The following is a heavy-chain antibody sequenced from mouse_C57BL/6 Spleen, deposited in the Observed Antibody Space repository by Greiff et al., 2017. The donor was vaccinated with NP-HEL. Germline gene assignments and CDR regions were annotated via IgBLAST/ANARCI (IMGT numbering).Heavy chain of an antibody. J-gene: IGHJ3*01. D-gene: IGHD2-4*01. CDR1: GYSITSGYY. CDR3: ARGGPYDYDAWFAY. V-gene: IGHV3-6*01. Sequence: EVKVEESGPGLVKPSQSLSLTCSVTGYSITSGYYWNWIRQFPGNKLEWMGYISYDGSNNYNPSLKNRISITRDTSKNQFFLKLNSVTTEDTATYYCARGGPYDYDAWFAYWGQGTLVTVSA. CDR2: ISYDGSN.